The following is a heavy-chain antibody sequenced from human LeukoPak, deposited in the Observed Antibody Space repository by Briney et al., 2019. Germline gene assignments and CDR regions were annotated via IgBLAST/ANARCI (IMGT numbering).Heavy chain of an antibody. CDR3: VNRRYLAGFDY. CDR2: INSDGSST. J-gene: IGHJ4*02. D-gene: IGHD3-16*02. Sequence: GGSLRLSCAASGFTFSSYWMHWVRQAPGKGLVWVSRINSDGSSTVYADSVKGRFTISRDNAKNTLYLQMNSVRAEDTAVYCRVNRRYLAGFDYWGQGTLVTVSS. V-gene: IGHV3-74*01. CDR1: GFTFSSYW.